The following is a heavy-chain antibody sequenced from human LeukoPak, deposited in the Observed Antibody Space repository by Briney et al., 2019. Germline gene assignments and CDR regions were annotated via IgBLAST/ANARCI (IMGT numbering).Heavy chain of an antibody. Sequence: GGSLRLSCAASGFTFSSYSMNWVRQAPGKGLEWVANIKQDGSEKYSVDSVKGRFTISRDNAKNSLFLQMNSLRAEDTALYYCARDRGNGFNSYFFDYWGQGTLVTVSS. CDR3: ARDRGNGFNSYFFDY. J-gene: IGHJ4*02. CDR1: GFTFSSYS. V-gene: IGHV3-7*01. D-gene: IGHD5-24*01. CDR2: IKQDGSEK.